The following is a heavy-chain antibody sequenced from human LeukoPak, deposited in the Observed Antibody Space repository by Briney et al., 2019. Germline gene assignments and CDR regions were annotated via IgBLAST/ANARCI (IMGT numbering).Heavy chain of an antibody. D-gene: IGHD3-22*01. CDR2: IYYSGST. V-gene: IGHV4-39*07. Sequence: SETLSLTCTVSGGSISSSSYYWGWIRQPPGKGLEWIGSIYYSGSTYYNPSLKSRVTISVDTSKNQFSLKLSSVTAADTAVYYCARDYYDSSGYLCAFDIWGQGTMVTVSS. CDR3: ARDYYDSSGYLCAFDI. J-gene: IGHJ3*02. CDR1: GGSISSSSYY.